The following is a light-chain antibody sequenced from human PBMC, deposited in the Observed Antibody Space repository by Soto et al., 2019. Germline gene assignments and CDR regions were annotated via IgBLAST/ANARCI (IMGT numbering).Light chain of an antibody. J-gene: IGLJ1*01. CDR2: EVT. CDR3: SSYTSTSTV. CDR1: SSDGDDYKD. V-gene: IGLV2-14*01. Sequence: QSALTQPASVSGSPGQSITISCTGISSDGDDYKDVSWYQQHPGKAPKLMIYEVTYRPSGASNRFSGSKSGNTASLTISGLQAEDEADYYCSSYTSTSTVFGTGTKVTVL.